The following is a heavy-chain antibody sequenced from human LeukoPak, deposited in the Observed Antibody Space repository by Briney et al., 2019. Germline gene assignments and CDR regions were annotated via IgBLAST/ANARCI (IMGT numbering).Heavy chain of an antibody. CDR3: ARAWSCSGGSCYAED. CDR1: GXSFNMYC. Sequence: GESLKISSKGSGXSFNMYCIGWVRQMPGKGLEWMGIFYPGDSDTRYSPSFQGQVTISADKSISTAYLQWSSLKPSDTAMSYCARAWSCSGGSCYAEDWGQGTLVTVSS. J-gene: IGHJ4*02. CDR2: FYPGDSDT. V-gene: IGHV5-51*01. D-gene: IGHD2-15*01.